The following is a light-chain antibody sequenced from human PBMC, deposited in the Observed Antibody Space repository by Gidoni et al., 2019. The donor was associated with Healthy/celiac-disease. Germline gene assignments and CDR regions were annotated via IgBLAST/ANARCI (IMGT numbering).Light chain of an antibody. CDR1: QSISSY. CDR2: AAS. CDR3: QQSYSTPET. Sequence: DIQMTQAPSSLSASVGDRVTITCRASQSISSYLNWYHQKPGKAPKLLIYAASSLQSGVPSRFRGSGSGTDFTLTISSLQPEDFATYYCQQSYSTPETFGQGTKVEIK. V-gene: IGKV1-39*01. J-gene: IGKJ1*01.